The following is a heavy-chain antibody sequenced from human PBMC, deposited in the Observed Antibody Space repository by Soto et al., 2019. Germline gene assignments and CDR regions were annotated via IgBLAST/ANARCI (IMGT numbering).Heavy chain of an antibody. V-gene: IGHV3-7*02. D-gene: IGHD3-22*01. CDR1: GFTFSSNW. CDR2: IRQDGSEK. CDR3: ARVVVVIPPGYYYAMDV. Sequence: LRLSCVGPGFTFSSNWMTWVRQAPGKGLEWVGNIRQDGSEKNYVDSVKGRFTISRDNAKNSLYLQMNSLRDEDTAVYYCARVVVVIPPGYYYAMDVWGQGTTVTVSS. J-gene: IGHJ6*02.